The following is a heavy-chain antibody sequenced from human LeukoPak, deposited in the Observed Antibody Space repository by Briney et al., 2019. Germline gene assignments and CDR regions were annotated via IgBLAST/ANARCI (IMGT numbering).Heavy chain of an antibody. J-gene: IGHJ5*02. V-gene: IGHV4-61*02. CDR2: MYTSGST. D-gene: IGHD3-3*01. CDR3: ARDRIFGGFDP. CDR1: GGSISSGSYY. Sequence: SQTLSLTCTVSGGSISSGSYYWRWIRQPAGKGLEWIGRMYTSGSTNYNPSLKSRVTISVDTSKNQFSLKLSSVTAADTAVYYCARDRIFGGFDPWGQGTLVTVSS.